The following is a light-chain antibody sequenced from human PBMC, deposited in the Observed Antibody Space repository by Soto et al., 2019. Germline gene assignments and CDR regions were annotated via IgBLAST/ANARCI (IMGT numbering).Light chain of an antibody. CDR1: QSIDRF. CDR3: QQYNNFTWT. CDR2: DAS. V-gene: IGKV1-5*01. Sequence: DIPMTQSPSTLSASVGDAVTITCRASQSIDRFLAWYQQEPGEAPKLLIYDASTLETGVPSRFSGSGSGTEFTLTISSLQPDDFASYYCQQYNNFTWTFGQGTKVEIK. J-gene: IGKJ1*01.